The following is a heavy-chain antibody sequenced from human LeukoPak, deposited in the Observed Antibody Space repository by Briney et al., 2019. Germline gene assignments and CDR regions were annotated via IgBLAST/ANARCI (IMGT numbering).Heavy chain of an antibody. Sequence: SQTLSLTCTVSGGSISSGGYYWSWIRQHPGKGLEWIGYIYYSGSTYYNPSLKSRVTISVDTSKNQFSLKLSSVTAADTAVYYCARSGATRVTTFDYWGQGTLVAVSS. CDR3: ARSGATRVTTFDY. CDR1: GGSISSGGYY. CDR2: IYYSGST. D-gene: IGHD4-11*01. V-gene: IGHV4-31*03. J-gene: IGHJ4*02.